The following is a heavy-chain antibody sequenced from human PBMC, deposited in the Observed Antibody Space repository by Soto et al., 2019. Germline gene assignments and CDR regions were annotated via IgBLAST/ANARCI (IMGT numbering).Heavy chain of an antibody. V-gene: IGHV5-51*01. J-gene: IGHJ5*01. CDR3: ARFGGPGLSHNWFDS. Sequence: GESLKISCEGSGYIFYGHWIGWVRQMPGKGLEWMGIIYPDNSETRYSPSFLGQVTLSVDKSINTAYLQWSTLKASDTAIYYCARFGGPGLSHNWFDSWGQGTLVTVSS. D-gene: IGHD3-16*01. CDR2: IYPDNSET. CDR1: GYIFYGHW.